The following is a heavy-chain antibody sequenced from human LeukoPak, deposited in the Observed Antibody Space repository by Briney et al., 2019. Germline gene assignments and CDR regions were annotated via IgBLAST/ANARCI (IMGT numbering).Heavy chain of an antibody. J-gene: IGHJ6*02. D-gene: IGHD2-2*01. CDR3: AKDLWGDIVVVPDNYYGMDV. CDR2: ISYDGSNK. CDR1: GFTFSSYG. Sequence: GGSLRLSCAASGFTFSSYGMHWVRQAPGKGLEWVAVISYDGSNKYYADSVKGRFTISRDNSKNTLYLQMNSLRAEDTAVYYCAKDLWGDIVVVPDNYYGMDVWGQGTTVTVSS. V-gene: IGHV3-30*18.